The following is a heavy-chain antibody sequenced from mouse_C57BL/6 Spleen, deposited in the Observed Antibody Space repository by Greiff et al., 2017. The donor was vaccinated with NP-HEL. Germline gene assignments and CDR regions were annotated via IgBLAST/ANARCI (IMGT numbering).Heavy chain of an antibody. CDR1: GFTFSNYW. D-gene: IGHD2-3*01. V-gene: IGHV6-3*01. CDR3: TGLGTTFAY. J-gene: IGHJ3*01. CDR2: IRLKSDNYAT. Sequence: DVKLQESGGGLVQPGGSMKLSCVASGFTFSNYWMNWVRQSPEKGLEWVAQIRLKSDNYATHYAESVKGRFTISRDDSKSSVYLQMNNLRAEDTGIYYCTGLGTTFAYWGQGTLVTVSA.